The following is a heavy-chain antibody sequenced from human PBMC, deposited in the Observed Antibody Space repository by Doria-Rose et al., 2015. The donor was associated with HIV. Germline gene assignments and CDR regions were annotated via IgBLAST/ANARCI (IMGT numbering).Heavy chain of an antibody. V-gene: IGHV2-26*01. CDR2: TFSDDER. CDR3: ARIKSSRWYHKYYFDF. Sequence: QVTLKESGPALVKPTETLTLTCTVSGVSLSSPGMGVSWIRQPPGKALEWLANTFSDDERSYKTSLKSRLTISRGTSKSQVVLTMTDMDPVDTATYYCARIKSSRWYHKYYFDFWGQGTLVIVSA. J-gene: IGHJ4*02. D-gene: IGHD6-13*01. CDR1: GVSLSSPGMG.